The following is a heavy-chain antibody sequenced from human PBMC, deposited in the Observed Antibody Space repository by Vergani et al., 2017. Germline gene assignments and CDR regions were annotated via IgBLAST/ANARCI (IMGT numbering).Heavy chain of an antibody. Sequence: QVQLQESGPGLVKPSETLSLTCTVSGGSISSYYWSWIRQPPGKGLEWIGSIYYSGGTYYNPSLKSRVTISVDTSKNQFSLKLSSVTAADTAAYYCARIYCGGDCDPQAIDYWGQGTLVTVSS. CDR1: GGSISSYY. CDR2: IYYSGGT. J-gene: IGHJ4*02. V-gene: IGHV4-59*05. CDR3: ARIYCGGDCDPQAIDY. D-gene: IGHD2-21*02.